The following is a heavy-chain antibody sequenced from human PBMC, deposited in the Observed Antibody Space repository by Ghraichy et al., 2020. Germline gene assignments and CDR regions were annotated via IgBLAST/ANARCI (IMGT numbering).Heavy chain of an antibody. CDR3: ARVWYSSAWPRDFYWYFDL. CDR1: GGSFSSYA. Sequence: SVKVSCKASGGSFSSYAISWVRQAPGQGLEWMGGIIPIFGTANYAQKSQGRVTITADESTTTAYMELSSLRSEDTAVYYCARVWYSSAWPRDFYWYFDLWSRGTLVTVSS. V-gene: IGHV1-69*13. J-gene: IGHJ2*01. CDR2: IIPIFGTA. D-gene: IGHD6-19*01.